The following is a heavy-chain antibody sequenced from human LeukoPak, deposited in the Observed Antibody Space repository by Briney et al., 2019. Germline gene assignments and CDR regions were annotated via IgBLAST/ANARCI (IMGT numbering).Heavy chain of an antibody. CDR2: INHDGSST. Sequence: GGSLRLSCATSGFTFTTFWMHWVRQAPGKGLVWVSRINHDGSSTNYADSVKGRFTISRDNAKNTLYLQMNSLRAEDTAVYYCARIARGIAVAGSDYWGQGTLVTVSS. D-gene: IGHD6-19*01. CDR1: GFTFTTFW. J-gene: IGHJ4*02. V-gene: IGHV3-74*01. CDR3: ARIARGIAVAGSDY.